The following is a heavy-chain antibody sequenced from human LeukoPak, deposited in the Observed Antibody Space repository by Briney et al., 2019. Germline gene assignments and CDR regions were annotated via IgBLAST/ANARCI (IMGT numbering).Heavy chain of an antibody. V-gene: IGHV4-59*08. CDR1: GGSISSYY. D-gene: IGHD3-10*01. CDR3: ARTTPYYYGSGSYLLQYGMDV. CDR2: IYYSGST. J-gene: IGHJ6*02. Sequence: SETLSLTCTVSGGSISSYYWSWIRQPPGKGLEWIGYIYYSGSTNYNPSLKSRVTISVDTSKNQFSLKLSSVTAADTAVYYCARTTPYYYGSGSYLLQYGMDVWGQGTTVTVSS.